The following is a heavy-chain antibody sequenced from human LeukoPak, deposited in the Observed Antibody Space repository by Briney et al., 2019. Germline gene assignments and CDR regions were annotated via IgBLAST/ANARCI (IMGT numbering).Heavy chain of an antibody. V-gene: IGHV4-34*01. J-gene: IGHJ4*02. CDR3: ARESEQWRVFDY. D-gene: IGHD6-19*01. CDR2: INHSGST. CDR1: GGSFNDYY. Sequence: ASETLSLTCAVYGGSFNDYYWSWIRQPPGKVLEWIGEINHSGSTNYNPSLKSRVTISVDTSKNQFSLKLSSVTAADTAVYYCARESEQWRVFDYWGQGTLVTVSS.